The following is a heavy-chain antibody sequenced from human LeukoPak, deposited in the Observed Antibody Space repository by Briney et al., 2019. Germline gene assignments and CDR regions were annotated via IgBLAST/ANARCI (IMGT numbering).Heavy chain of an antibody. CDR3: AKGTWLGSRNYYEASRYFDY. V-gene: IGHV3-23*01. CDR1: GFIFSNYA. D-gene: IGHD3-10*01. Sequence: GGSLRLSCAASGFIFSNYAMSWIRHAPGKGLAWVSVISRGGSNTYHSDSVKGRFTISRDNSKKTLYLQMNSLRAQDTDIYYCAKGTWLGSRNYYEASRYFDYWGQGTLVTVSS. CDR2: ISRGGSNT. J-gene: IGHJ4*02.